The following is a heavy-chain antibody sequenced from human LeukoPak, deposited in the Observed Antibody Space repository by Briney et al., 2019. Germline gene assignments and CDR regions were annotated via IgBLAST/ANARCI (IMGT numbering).Heavy chain of an antibody. CDR2: ISCYNGDT. CDR1: GYTFNKYG. D-gene: IGHD5/OR15-5a*01. Sequence: ASVKVSCKASGYTFNKYGISWMRQAPGQGLAWMGWISCYNGDTRYAQKFKGRVSMTTDTSTSTVHMELRSLRSDDTAVYYCARDPTNTSGYRVYHDYWGQGALVTVSS. V-gene: IGHV1-18*01. J-gene: IGHJ4*02. CDR3: ARDPTNTSGYRVYHDY.